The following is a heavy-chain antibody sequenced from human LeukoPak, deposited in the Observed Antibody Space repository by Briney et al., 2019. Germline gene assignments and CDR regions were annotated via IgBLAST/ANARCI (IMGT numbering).Heavy chain of an antibody. CDR3: ARGRVHSWSDAFDI. J-gene: IGHJ3*02. Sequence: ASVKVSCKASGYTFTGHYMHWVRQAPGQGLEWMGWINSDSGGTKYAQKFQGSIIMTRVTSISTAYMELSRLKSDDTAVYYCARGRVHSWSDAFDIWGQGTTVTVSS. V-gene: IGHV1-2*02. D-gene: IGHD1-1*01. CDR2: INSDSGGT. CDR1: GYTFTGHY.